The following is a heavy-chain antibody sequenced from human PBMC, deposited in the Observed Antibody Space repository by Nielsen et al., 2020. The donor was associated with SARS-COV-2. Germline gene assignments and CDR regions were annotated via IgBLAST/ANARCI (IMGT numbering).Heavy chain of an antibody. CDR3: AKGDGVVVDYYYGMDV. D-gene: IGHD3-22*01. CDR1: GFTFDDYA. J-gene: IGHJ6*02. CDR2: ISWNSGSI. V-gene: IGHV3-9*01. Sequence: GGSLRLSCAASGFTFDDYAMHWVRQAPGKGLEWVSGISWNSGSIGYADSVKGRFTISSDNAKNSLYLQMNSLRAEDTALYYCAKGDGVVVDYYYGMDVWGQGTTVTVSS.